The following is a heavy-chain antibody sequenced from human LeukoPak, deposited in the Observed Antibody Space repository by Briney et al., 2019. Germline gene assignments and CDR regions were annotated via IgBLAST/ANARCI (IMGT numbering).Heavy chain of an antibody. CDR1: GYSFTSYW. J-gene: IGHJ5*02. V-gene: IGHV5-51*01. CDR2: IHPGDSDT. D-gene: IGHD4-11*01. CDR3: ARRGDSNNNWFDP. Sequence: GESLKISCKGSGYSFTSYWIGWVRQMPGKGLEWMGIIHPGDSDTRYSLSFQGQVTISADKSISTAYLQWSSLKASDTAMYYCARRGDSNNNWFDPWGQGTLVTVSS.